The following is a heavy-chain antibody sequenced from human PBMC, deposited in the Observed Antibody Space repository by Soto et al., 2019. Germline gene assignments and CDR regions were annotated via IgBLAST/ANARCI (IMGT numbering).Heavy chain of an antibody. CDR3: VRRGYSYRYAFAY. D-gene: IGHD5-18*01. CDR1: GYSFTSYW. CDR2: IYPGDSDT. J-gene: IGHJ4*02. Sequence: GESLKICCKGSGYSFTSYWIGWVRQMPGKGLEWMGIIYPGDSDTRYSPSFQGQVTISADKSISTAYLQWSSLKASDTVLYYCVRRGYSYRYAFAYWGQGSLVTVSS. V-gene: IGHV5-51*01.